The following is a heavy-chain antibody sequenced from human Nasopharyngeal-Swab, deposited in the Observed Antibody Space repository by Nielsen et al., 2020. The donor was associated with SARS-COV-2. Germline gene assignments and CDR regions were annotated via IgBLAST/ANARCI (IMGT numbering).Heavy chain of an antibody. J-gene: IGHJ4*02. CDR3: ARSGIVGAIYY. CDR1: GGSISSSSYY. V-gene: IGHV4-39*07. Sequence: SETLSLTCTVSGGSISSSSYYWGWIRQPPGKGLEWIGSIYYSGSTYYNPSLKSRVTISVDTSKNQFSLKLSSVTAAGTAVYYCARSGIVGAIYYWGQGTLVTVSS. D-gene: IGHD1-26*01. CDR2: IYYSGST.